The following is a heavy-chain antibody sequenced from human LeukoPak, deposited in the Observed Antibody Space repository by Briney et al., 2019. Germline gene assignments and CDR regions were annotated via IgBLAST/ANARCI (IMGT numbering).Heavy chain of an antibody. CDR1: GYTYTSYY. J-gene: IGHJ6*03. CDR3: ARDGNYDFWSGYLGLRYYYYYMDV. Sequence: ASVKVSCKASGYTYTSYYMHWVRQAPGQGLEWMGIINPSGGSTSYAQKFQGRVTMTRDMSTSTVHMELSSLRSEDTAVYYCARDGNYDFWSGYLGLRYYYYYMDVWGKGTTVTVSS. CDR2: INPSGGST. V-gene: IGHV1-46*01. D-gene: IGHD3-3*01.